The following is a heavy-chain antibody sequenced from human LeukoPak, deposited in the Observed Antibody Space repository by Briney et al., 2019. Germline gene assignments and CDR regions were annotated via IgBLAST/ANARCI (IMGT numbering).Heavy chain of an antibody. Sequence: GGSLRLSCAASGFTFSGHCMSWVRQAPRKGLEWVANINQGGSDKYYVDSVKGRFTISRDNANNLLYLQMNSLRGEDTAVYYCTRDRSRAEDDWGQGTLVTVSS. V-gene: IGHV3-7*01. J-gene: IGHJ4*02. CDR2: INQGGSDK. CDR1: GFTFSGHC. CDR3: TRDRSRAEDD. D-gene: IGHD1-14*01.